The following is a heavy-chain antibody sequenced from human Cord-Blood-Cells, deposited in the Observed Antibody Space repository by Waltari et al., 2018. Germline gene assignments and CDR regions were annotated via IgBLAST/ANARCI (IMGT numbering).Heavy chain of an antibody. V-gene: IGHV4-30-4*08. CDR1: GGSISSGDYY. J-gene: IGHJ4*02. Sequence: QVQLQESGPGLVKPSQTLSLTCTVSGGSISSGDYYWSWIRQPPGKGLEWIGYIYYSGSTYYNPSLKSRVTMSVDTSKNQFSLKLSSVTAADTAVYYCARAPDYYDSSGYYFDYWGQGTLVTVSS. CDR2: IYYSGST. CDR3: ARAPDYYDSSGYYFDY. D-gene: IGHD3-22*01.